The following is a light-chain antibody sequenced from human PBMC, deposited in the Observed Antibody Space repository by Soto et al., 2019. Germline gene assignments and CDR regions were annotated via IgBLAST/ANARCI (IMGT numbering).Light chain of an antibody. CDR1: QSISSW. CDR2: KAS. Sequence: DIQMTQSPSTLSASVGDRVTITCRASQSISSWLAWYQQKPGKAPKXMIYKASSLESGVPSRFSGSGSGTECTLTINSLQSEDVAVYYCQQYNNWPRTFGQGTKVDIK. CDR3: QQYNNWPRT. V-gene: IGKV1-5*03. J-gene: IGKJ1*01.